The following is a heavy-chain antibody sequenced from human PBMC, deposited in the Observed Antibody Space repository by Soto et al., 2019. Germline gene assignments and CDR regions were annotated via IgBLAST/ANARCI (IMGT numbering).Heavy chain of an antibody. Sequence: QVQLVQSGAEVKKPGASVKVSCKASGYTLTSYDITWVRQAPGQGIEWMGWMNPNSGNTGYAQKFQGRVTMTRNTSICTAYMELSSLRSEDTAVNYCASSLYGDHVDYWGQGTLVTVSS. CDR3: ASSLYGDHVDY. V-gene: IGHV1-8*01. D-gene: IGHD4-17*01. CDR2: MNPNSGNT. J-gene: IGHJ4*02. CDR1: GYTLTSYD.